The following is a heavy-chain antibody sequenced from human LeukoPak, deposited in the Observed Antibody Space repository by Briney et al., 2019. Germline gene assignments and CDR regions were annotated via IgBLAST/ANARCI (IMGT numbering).Heavy chain of an antibody. CDR1: GGTFSDYA. J-gene: IGHJ6*02. D-gene: IGHD2-15*01. Sequence: ASVKVSCKTYGGTFSDYAISWVRQAPGQGLEWMGWINPNSGGTNYAQKFQGRVTMTRDTSISTAYMELSRLRSDDTAVYYCAREFFTPYYGMDVWGQGTTVTVSS. V-gene: IGHV1-2*02. CDR3: AREFFTPYYGMDV. CDR2: INPNSGGT.